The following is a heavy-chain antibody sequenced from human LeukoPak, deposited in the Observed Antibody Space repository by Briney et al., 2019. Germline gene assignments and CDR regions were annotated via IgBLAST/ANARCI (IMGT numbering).Heavy chain of an antibody. J-gene: IGHJ5*02. V-gene: IGHV1-18*01. CDR3: ARVELRWSGQLLFGKKNWFDP. CDR1: VYTFTSYG. D-gene: IGHD3-10*01. CDR2: ISAYNGNT. Sequence: ASVKVSCKASVYTFTSYGIIWVRQAPGQGLGYMGWISAYNGNTHYARKFQGRVTMSTDTATSTAYMEPRSLTSDDTAVYYCARVELRWSGQLLFGKKNWFDPWGQGTLVTVSS.